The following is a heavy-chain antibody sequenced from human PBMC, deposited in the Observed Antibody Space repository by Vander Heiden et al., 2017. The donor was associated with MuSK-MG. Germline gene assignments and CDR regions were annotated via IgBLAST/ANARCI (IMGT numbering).Heavy chain of an antibody. Sequence: EVQLVESGGGLVKPGGSLRLSCAASGFTFSSYSRNWVRQATGKGREWGSSISSSSSYIDYADSVKGRFTIARDNAKNSLYLQMNSLGAEDTAVYYCARDPPMGNFDYWGQGTLVTVSS. CDR1: GFTFSSYS. J-gene: IGHJ4*02. D-gene: IGHD1-26*01. V-gene: IGHV3-21*01. CDR2: ISSSSSYI. CDR3: ARDPPMGNFDY.